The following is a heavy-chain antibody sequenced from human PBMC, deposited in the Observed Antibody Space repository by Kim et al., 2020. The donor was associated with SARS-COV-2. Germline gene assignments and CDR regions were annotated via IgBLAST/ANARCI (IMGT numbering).Heavy chain of an antibody. CDR1: GFTFSSYA. CDR2: ISGSGGST. J-gene: IGHJ4*02. V-gene: IGHV3-23*01. D-gene: IGHD3-10*01. Sequence: GGSLRLSCAASGFTFSSYAMSWVRQAPGKGLEWVSAISGSGGSTYYADSVKGRFTISRDNSKNTLYLQMNSLRAEDTAVYYCAKDLYYYGSGSYYYWGQGTLVTVSS. CDR3: AKDLYYYGSGSYYY.